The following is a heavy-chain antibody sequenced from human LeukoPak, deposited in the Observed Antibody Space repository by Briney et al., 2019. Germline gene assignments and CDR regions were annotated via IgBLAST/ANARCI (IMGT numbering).Heavy chain of an antibody. CDR3: ARSTWFGVHYGMDV. Sequence: KPSETLSLTCAVYGGSFSGYYWSWIRQPPGKGLEWIGEINHSGSTNYNPSLKSRVTISVDTSKNQFSLKLSSVTAADTAVYYCARSTWFGVHYGMDVWGQGTTVTVSS. CDR2: INHSGST. CDR1: GGSFSGYY. J-gene: IGHJ6*02. D-gene: IGHD3-10*01. V-gene: IGHV4-34*01.